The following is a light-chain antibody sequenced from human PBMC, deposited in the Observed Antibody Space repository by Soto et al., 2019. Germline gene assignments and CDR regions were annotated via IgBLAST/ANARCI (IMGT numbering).Light chain of an antibody. CDR1: QTVSNNY. CDR3: QQYGSSPTYT. Sequence: EVVLTQSPGTLSLSPGERATLSCRASQTVSNNYLAWYQHKPGQSPKLLIFGSSDRATGIPDRFSGSGSGTDFTLTISRLEPEDFAVYYCQQYGSSPTYTFGQGTNLDIK. CDR2: GSS. J-gene: IGKJ2*01. V-gene: IGKV3-20*01.